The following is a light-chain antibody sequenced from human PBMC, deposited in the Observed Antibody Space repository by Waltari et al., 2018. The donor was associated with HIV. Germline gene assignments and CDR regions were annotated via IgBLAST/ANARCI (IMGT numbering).Light chain of an antibody. CDR3: ASFTDDNTVI. V-gene: IGLV2-14*01. CDR2: EGD. Sequence: AVTQPASVSGLPGQSTTISCTGDDSDFGLYHFVSWYQQPSGKTPRLILYEGDSRASGVFDRFSGSMSGNTASLTISGLRAEDEGHYYCASFTDDNTVIFGGGTEVTVL. CDR1: DSDFGLYHF. J-gene: IGLJ2*01.